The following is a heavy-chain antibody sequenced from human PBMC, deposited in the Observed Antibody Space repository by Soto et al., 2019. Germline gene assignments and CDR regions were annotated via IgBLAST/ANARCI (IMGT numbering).Heavy chain of an antibody. Sequence: LSLTCAVSGYSISSGYYWGWIRQPPGKGLEWIGSIYHSGSTYYNPSLKSRVTISVDTSKNQFSLKLSSVTAADTAVYYCARVLSEWELPNGNWFDPWGQGTLVTVPQ. CDR1: GYSISSGYY. CDR3: ARVLSEWELPNGNWFDP. V-gene: IGHV4-38-2*01. D-gene: IGHD1-26*01. J-gene: IGHJ5*02. CDR2: IYHSGST.